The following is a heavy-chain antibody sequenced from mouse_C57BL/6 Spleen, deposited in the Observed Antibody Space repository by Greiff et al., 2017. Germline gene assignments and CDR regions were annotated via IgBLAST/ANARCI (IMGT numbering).Heavy chain of an antibody. J-gene: IGHJ4*01. V-gene: IGHV1-63*01. CDR1: GYTFTNYW. Sequence: VQLQQSGAELVRPGTSVKMSCKASGYTFTNYWIGWAKQRPGHGLEWIGDIYPGGGYTNYNEKFKGKATLTADKSSSTAYMQFSSLTSEDSAIYYCARYCSLAMDYWGQGTSVTVSS. CDR2: IYPGGGYT. CDR3: ARYCSLAMDY.